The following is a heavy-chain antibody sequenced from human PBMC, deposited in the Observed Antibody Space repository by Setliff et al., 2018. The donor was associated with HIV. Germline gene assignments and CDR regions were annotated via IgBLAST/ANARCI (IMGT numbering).Heavy chain of an antibody. D-gene: IGHD3-16*02. CDR1: GYTFNSYG. J-gene: IGHJ4*02. CDR2: INTVTGNP. Sequence: ASVKVSCKASGYTFNSYGINWVRQAPGQGLEWMGWINTVTGNPTYAQGFTGRFDFSLDTSLSTAYLEISSLEAEDTALYYCARDRYGASFDSWGQGTLVTVSS. CDR3: ARDRYGASFDS. V-gene: IGHV7-4-1*02.